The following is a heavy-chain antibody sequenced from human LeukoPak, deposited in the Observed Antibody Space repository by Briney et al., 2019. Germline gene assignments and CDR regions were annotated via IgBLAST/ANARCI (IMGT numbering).Heavy chain of an antibody. V-gene: IGHV3-30*02. CDR1: GFTFSSYG. CDR3: AKDDCSSTSCYITDY. J-gene: IGHJ4*02. CDR2: IRYDGSNK. Sequence: PGGSLRLSCAASGFTFSSYGMHWVRQAPGKGLEWVAFIRYDGSNKYYADSVKGRFTISRDNSKNTLYLQMNSLRAEDTAVYYCAKDDCSSTSCYITDYWGQGTLVTVSS. D-gene: IGHD2-2*02.